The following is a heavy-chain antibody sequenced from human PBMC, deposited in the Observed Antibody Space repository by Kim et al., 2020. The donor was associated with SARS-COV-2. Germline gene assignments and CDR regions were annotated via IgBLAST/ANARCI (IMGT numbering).Heavy chain of an antibody. CDR2: T. Sequence: TYTNPSLKSRVTISVDTSKNQFSRKLRSVTAADTAVYYWARDPERSPFDYWGQGTLVTVSS. CDR3: ARDPERSPFDY. V-gene: IGHV4-31*02. J-gene: IGHJ4*02.